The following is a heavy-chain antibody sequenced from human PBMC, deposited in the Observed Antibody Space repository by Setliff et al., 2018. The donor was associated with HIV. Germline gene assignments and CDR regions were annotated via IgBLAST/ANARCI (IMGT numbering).Heavy chain of an antibody. V-gene: IGHV3-9*01. CDR2: ISWNSGSI. Sequence: SLRLSCAASGFNFNDYAMHWVRQAPGEGLEWVSGISWNSGSIGYADSVKGRFTISRDNSKNTVYLQMNSLRLEDTAVYYCAKVSSPYTTSSFVLDYWGQGTLVTVSS. D-gene: IGHD6-6*01. CDR3: AKVSSPYTTSSFVLDY. CDR1: GFNFNDYA. J-gene: IGHJ4*02.